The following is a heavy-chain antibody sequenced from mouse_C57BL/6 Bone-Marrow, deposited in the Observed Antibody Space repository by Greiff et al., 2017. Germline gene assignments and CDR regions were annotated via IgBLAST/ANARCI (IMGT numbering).Heavy chain of an antibody. CDR2: ISDGGSYT. V-gene: IGHV5-4*01. CDR3: ARGNGYHAMDY. Sequence: EVQVVESGGGLVKPGGSLKLSCAASGFTFSSYAMSWVRQTPEKRLEWVATISDGGSYTYYPDNVKGRFTISRDNAKNNLYLQMSHLKSEDTAMYYCARGNGYHAMDYWGQGTSVTVSS. J-gene: IGHJ4*01. CDR1: GFTFSSYA.